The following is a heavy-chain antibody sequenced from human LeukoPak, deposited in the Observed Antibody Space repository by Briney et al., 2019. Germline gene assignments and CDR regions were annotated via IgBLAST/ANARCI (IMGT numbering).Heavy chain of an antibody. CDR3: AKDHANTPVVTN. CDR2: ISGSGGST. CDR1: GFTFSSYA. J-gene: IGHJ4*02. Sequence: GGSLRLSCAASGFTFSSYAMSWVRQAPGKGLEWVSAISGSGGSTYYTDSVKGRFTISRSNSKSTLYLQMNSLRAEDTAVYYCAKDHANTPVVTNWGQGILVSVSS. D-gene: IGHD2-21*02. V-gene: IGHV3-23*01.